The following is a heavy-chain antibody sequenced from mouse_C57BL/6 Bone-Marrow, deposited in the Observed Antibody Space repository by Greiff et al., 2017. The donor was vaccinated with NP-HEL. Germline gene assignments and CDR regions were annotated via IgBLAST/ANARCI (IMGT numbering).Heavy chain of an antibody. CDR3: TRNGDWDVSDY. CDR1: GYTFTDYE. V-gene: IGHV1-15*01. CDR2: IDPETGGT. D-gene: IGHD4-1*01. J-gene: IGHJ2*01. Sequence: QVHVKQSGAELVRPGASVTLSCKASGYTFTDYEMHWVKQTPVHGLEWIGAIDPETGGTAYNQKFKGKAILTADKSSSTAYMELRSLTSEDSAVYYCTRNGDWDVSDYWGQGTTLTVSS.